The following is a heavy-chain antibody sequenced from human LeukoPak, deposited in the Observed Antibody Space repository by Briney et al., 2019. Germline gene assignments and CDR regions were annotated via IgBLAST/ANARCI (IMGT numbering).Heavy chain of an antibody. D-gene: IGHD3-9*01. CDR2: ISGSGGST. CDR1: GFTSSSYA. V-gene: IGHV3-23*01. J-gene: IGHJ5*02. CDR3: AKDLLTGSKRGVDP. Sequence: GGSLRLSCAASGFTSSSYAMSWVRQAPGKGLEWVSAISGSGGSTYYADSVKGRFTISRDNSKNTLYLQMNSLRAEDTAVYYCAKDLLTGSKRGVDPWGQGTLVTVSS.